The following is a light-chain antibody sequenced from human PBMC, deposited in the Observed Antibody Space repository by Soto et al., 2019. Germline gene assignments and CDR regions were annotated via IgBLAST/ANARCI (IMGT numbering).Light chain of an antibody. CDR1: QSVTGSY. V-gene: IGKV3-20*01. CDR3: QQFGSSPYT. J-gene: IGKJ2*01. CDR2: GAS. Sequence: EIVLTQSPGTLSLSPGEGTTLSCRASQSVTGSYLAWYQQKPGQAPRLLIYGASIRATGIPDRFSGSGSGTDFTLTISRLEPEDFAVYYCQQFGSSPYTFGQGTKLEIK.